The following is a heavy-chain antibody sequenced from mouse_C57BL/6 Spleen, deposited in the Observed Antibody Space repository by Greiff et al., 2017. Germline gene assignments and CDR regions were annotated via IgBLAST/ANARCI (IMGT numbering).Heavy chain of an antibody. D-gene: IGHD1-1*01. J-gene: IGHJ1*03. CDR3: ARPYYYGSSYWWYFDV. CDR2: IDPSASET. CDR1: GYTFTSYW. V-gene: IGHV1-52*01. Sequence: QVQLQQPGAELVRPGSSVKLSCKASGYTFTSYWMHWVKQRPIQGLEWIGNIDPSASETHYNQKFKDKATLTVDKSSSTAYMQLSSLTSEDSAVYYCARPYYYGSSYWWYFDVWGTGTTVTVSS.